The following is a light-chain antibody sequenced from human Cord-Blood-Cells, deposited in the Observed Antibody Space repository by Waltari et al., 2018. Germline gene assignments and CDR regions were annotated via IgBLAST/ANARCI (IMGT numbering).Light chain of an antibody. J-gene: IGKJ3*01. CDR2: DAS. CDR1: QGISNY. Sequence: DIQMTQSPSSLSASVGDRVTITCQASQGISNYLNWYQQKPGKAPKRLIYDASNLETGVPSMFSGSGSGTDFTFTISSLQPEDIATYYSQQYDNLPLTFGPGTKVDIK. V-gene: IGKV1-33*01. CDR3: QQYDNLPLT.